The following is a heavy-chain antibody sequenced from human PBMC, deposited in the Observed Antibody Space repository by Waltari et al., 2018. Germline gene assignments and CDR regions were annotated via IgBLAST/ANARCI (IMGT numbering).Heavy chain of an antibody. CDR3: ARGLTLQLWLKAGWFDP. Sequence: QVQLVQSGAEVKKPGASVKVSCKASGYTFTSYDINWVRQATGQGLEWMGWMNTNSGNTSYAQKFQGRVTMTRNTSISTAYMELSSLRSEDTAVYYCARGLTLQLWLKAGWFDPWGQGTLVTVSS. CDR1: GYTFTSYD. J-gene: IGHJ5*02. D-gene: IGHD5-18*01. V-gene: IGHV1-8*01. CDR2: MNTNSGNT.